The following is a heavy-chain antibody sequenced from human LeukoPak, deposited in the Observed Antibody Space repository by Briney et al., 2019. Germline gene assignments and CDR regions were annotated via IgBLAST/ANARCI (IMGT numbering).Heavy chain of an antibody. J-gene: IGHJ4*02. Sequence: ASVKVSCKASGYTFTSYYIHWVRQAPGQGLEYMGIIRPSGSTAYAQKFQGRVTMTRDTSTSAVYMELGSLRSEDTAVYYCAREGPETYNFDFWGQGTQVTVSS. CDR2: IRPSGST. D-gene: IGHD5-18*01. CDR3: AREGPETYNFDF. V-gene: IGHV1-46*01. CDR1: GYTFTSYY.